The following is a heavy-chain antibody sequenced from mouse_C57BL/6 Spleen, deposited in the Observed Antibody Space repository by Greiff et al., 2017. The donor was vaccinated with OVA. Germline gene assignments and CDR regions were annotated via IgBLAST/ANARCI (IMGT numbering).Heavy chain of an antibody. D-gene: IGHD2-5*01. V-gene: IGHV1-69*01. Sequence: QVQLQQPGAELVMPGASVKLSCKASGYTFTSYWMHWVKQRPGQGLEWIGEIDPSDSYTNYNQKFKGKSTLTVDKSSSTAYMQLSSLTSEDSAVYYCAREENYSNYVYYAMDYWGQGTSVTVSS. CDR3: AREENYSNYVYYAMDY. J-gene: IGHJ4*01. CDR2: IDPSDSYT. CDR1: GYTFTSYW.